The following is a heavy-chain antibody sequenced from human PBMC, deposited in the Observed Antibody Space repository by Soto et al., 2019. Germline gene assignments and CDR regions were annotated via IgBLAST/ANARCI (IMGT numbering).Heavy chain of an antibody. D-gene: IGHD5-12*01. CDR2: IYYSGST. CDR3: AGHWGLRYDWFDP. CDR1: GGSVSSYY. V-gene: IGHV4-59*08. J-gene: IGHJ5*02. Sequence: QVQLQESGPGLVKPSETLSLTCTVSGGSVSSYYWSWIRQPPGKGLEWIGCIYYSGSTNYNPSLKSRGTISVDTSKNQFSLTLNSVTAADAAVYYCAGHWGLRYDWFDPWGQVTLVTVSS.